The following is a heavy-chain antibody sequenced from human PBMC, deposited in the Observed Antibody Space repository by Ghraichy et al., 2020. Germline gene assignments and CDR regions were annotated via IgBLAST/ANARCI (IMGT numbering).Heavy chain of an antibody. V-gene: IGHV4-39*01. D-gene: IGHD2-15*01. CDR3: GRLLSSGGFRSNPTYEDY. CDR2: IYYTGST. J-gene: IGHJ4*02. CDR1: GGSINISSYY. Sequence: SETLSLTCTVSGGSINISSYYWGWIRQPPGKGLEWIGSIYYTGSTYYNPSLKSRLTISVDTSKNQFSLKLSSVTAADTAVYHCGRLLSSGGFRSNPTYEDYWGQGTLVTVSS.